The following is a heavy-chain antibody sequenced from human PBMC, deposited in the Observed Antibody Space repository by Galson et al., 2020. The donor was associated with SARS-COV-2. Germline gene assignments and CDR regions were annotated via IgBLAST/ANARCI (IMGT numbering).Heavy chain of an antibody. Sequence: SGPTLVKPTQTLTLTCTFSGFSLSTSGMCVSWIRQPPGKALEWLALIDWDDDKYYSTSLKTRLTISKDTSKNQVVLTMTNMDPVDTATYYCARRNYYDSSDLYYVDYWGQGTLVTVSS. CDR1: GFSLSTSGMC. V-gene: IGHV2-70*01. D-gene: IGHD3-22*01. J-gene: IGHJ4*02. CDR3: ARRNYYDSSDLYYVDY. CDR2: IDWDDDK.